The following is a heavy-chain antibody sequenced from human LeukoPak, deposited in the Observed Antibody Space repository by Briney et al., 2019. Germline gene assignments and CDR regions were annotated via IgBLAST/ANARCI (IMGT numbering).Heavy chain of an antibody. J-gene: IGHJ1*01. CDR2: INPNSGDT. D-gene: IGHD1-26*01. Sequence: ASVKVSSMASGYTFTGYYMLWVRPAPGQGLEWMGWINPNSGDTNYAQKFQGRVTMTRDTSISTAYMDLSRLRSDDTAVYYCARDRGSGRYFLHWGQGTLVTVSS. V-gene: IGHV1-2*02. CDR1: GYTFTGYY. CDR3: ARDRGSGRYFLH.